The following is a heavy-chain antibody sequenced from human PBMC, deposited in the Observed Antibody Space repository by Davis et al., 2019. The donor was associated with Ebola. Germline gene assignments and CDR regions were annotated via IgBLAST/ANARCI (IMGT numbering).Heavy chain of an antibody. V-gene: IGHV5-51*01. D-gene: IGHD6-19*01. J-gene: IGHJ5*02. CDR2: IYPGDSDT. CDR1: GYSFTRYW. Sequence: GESLKISCKGSGYSFTRYWIGWVRQMPGKGLEWMGIIYPGDSDTRYSPSFEDQVTISVDKSTAYLQWSSLKASDTAMYYCARVAVAGTLGWFDPWGQGTLVTVSS. CDR3: ARVAVAGTLGWFDP.